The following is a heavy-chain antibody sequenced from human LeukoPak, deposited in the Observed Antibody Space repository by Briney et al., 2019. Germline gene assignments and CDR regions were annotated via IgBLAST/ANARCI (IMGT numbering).Heavy chain of an antibody. D-gene: IGHD4-17*01. V-gene: IGHV1-69*13. J-gene: IGHJ3*02. CDR1: GGTFSSYA. Sequence: ASVKVSCKASGGTFSSYAISWVRQAPGQGLEWMGGIIPIFGTANYAQKFQGRVTITADESTSTAYMELSSLRSEDTAVYYCARDIAQGYYGDLGSGAFDIWGQGTMVTVSS. CDR2: IIPIFGTA. CDR3: ARDIAQGYYGDLGSGAFDI.